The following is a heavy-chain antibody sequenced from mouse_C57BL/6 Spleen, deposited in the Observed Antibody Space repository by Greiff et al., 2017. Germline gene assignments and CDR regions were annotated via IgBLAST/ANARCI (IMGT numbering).Heavy chain of an antibody. CDR1: GYTFTSYW. V-gene: IGHV1-64*01. Sequence: VQLQQPGAELVKPGASVKLSCKASGYTFTSYWMHWVKQRPGQGLEWIGMIHPNSGSTNYNEKFKSKATLTVDKSSSTAYMQLSSLTSEDSAVYYCARPDYYGSSPDYWGQGTTLTVSS. CDR3: ARPDYYGSSPDY. J-gene: IGHJ2*01. D-gene: IGHD1-1*01. CDR2: IHPNSGST.